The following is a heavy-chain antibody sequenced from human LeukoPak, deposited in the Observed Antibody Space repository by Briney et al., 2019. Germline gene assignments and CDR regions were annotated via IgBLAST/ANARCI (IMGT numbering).Heavy chain of an antibody. CDR2: ISWNSGSI. J-gene: IGHJ4*02. V-gene: IGHV3-9*01. CDR1: GFTFDDYA. CDR3: AKAYAFVGANYFDY. Sequence: GRSLRLSCAASGFTFDDYAMHWVRQAPGKGLEWVSGISWNSGSIGYADSVKGRFTISRDNSKNTLYLQMNNLRAEDAAIYYCAKAYAFVGANYFDYWGQGTLVTVSS. D-gene: IGHD1-26*01.